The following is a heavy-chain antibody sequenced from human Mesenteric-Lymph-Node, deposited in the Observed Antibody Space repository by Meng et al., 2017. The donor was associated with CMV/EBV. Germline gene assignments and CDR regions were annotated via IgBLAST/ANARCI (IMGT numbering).Heavy chain of an antibody. CDR1: GFTFSSYG. CDR2: IRYDGSNK. J-gene: IGHJ6*02. D-gene: IGHD3-3*01. V-gene: IGHV3-30*02. Sequence: GGSLRLSCAASGFTFSSYGMHWVRQAPGKGLEWVAVIRYDGSNKYYADSVKGRFTISRDNSKNTLYLQMNSLRAEDTAVYYCAKDRKYYDFWSYGYYYHGMDVWGQGTTVTVSS. CDR3: AKDRKYYDFWSYGYYYHGMDV.